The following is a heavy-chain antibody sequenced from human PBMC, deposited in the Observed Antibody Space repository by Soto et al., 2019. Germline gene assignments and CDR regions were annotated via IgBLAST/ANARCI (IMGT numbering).Heavy chain of an antibody. CDR1: GGSISSGGYY. J-gene: IGHJ6*02. D-gene: IGHD5-12*01. CDR2: IYYSGST. Sequence: SETLSLTCTVSGGSISSGGYYWSWIRQHPGKGLEWIGYIYYSGSTYYNPSLKSRVTISVDTSKNQFSLKLSSVTAADTAVYYCARERGRATWYYYGMDVWGQGTTVTVSS. V-gene: IGHV4-31*03. CDR3: ARERGRATWYYYGMDV.